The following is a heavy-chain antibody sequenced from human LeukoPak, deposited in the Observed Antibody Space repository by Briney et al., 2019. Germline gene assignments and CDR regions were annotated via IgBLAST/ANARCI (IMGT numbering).Heavy chain of an antibody. V-gene: IGHV3-73*01. J-gene: IGHJ4*02. CDR1: GFTFSGSA. CDR2: IRSKANSYAT. CDR3: TRSPPRVSVLGSYRYSLYYFDY. D-gene: IGHD3-16*02. Sequence: GGSLRLSCAASGFTFSGSAMHWVRQASGEGLEWVGRIRSKANSYATAYAASVKGRFTISRDDSKNTAYLQMNSLKTEDTAMYYCTRSPPRVSVLGSYRYSLYYFDYWGQGNLVTVSS.